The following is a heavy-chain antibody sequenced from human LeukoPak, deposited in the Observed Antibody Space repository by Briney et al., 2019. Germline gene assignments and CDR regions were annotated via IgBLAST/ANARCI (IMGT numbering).Heavy chain of an antibody. CDR2: IYSVGST. CDR3: VRNSGELGA. CDR1: GFTVRNNY. V-gene: IGHV3-53*01. D-gene: IGHD2-21*01. J-gene: IGHJ5*02. Sequence: GGSLRLSCAASGFTVRNNYMSWVRRAAGKGLERDALIYSVGSTYYADSVKGRFTISRDNSKNTLHLQMNSLRAEDTAVYYCVRNSGELGAWGQGTLVTVSS.